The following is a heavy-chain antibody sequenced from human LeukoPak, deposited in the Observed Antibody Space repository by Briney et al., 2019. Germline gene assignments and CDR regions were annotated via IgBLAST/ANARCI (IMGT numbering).Heavy chain of an antibody. CDR1: RGTFSSYA. CDR3: ARDLDGYSSSSVVYFDY. Sequence: GSSVKVSCKASRGTFSSYAISWVRQAPGQGLEWMGRIIPIFGIANYAQKIQGRVTITSDESTTTAYMEFSSLRSEDTAVYYCARDLDGYSSSSVVYFDYWGQGTLVTVSS. J-gene: IGHJ4*02. V-gene: IGHV1-69*15. CDR2: IIPIFGIA. D-gene: IGHD6-6*01.